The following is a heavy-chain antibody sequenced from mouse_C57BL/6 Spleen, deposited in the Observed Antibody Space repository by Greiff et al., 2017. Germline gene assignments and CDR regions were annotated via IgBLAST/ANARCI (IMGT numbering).Heavy chain of an antibody. D-gene: IGHD1-1*01. CDR2: IYPGDGDT. CDR3: ARITTVVATDFDY. V-gene: IGHV1-82*01. J-gene: IGHJ2*01. CDR1: GYAFSSSW. Sequence: QVQLQQSGPELVKPGASVKISCKASGYAFSSSWMNWVKQRPGKGLEWIGRIYPGDGDTNYNRKFKGKATLTVDKSSSTAYMQLSSLTSEDSAVYYCARITTVVATDFDYWGQGTTLTVSS.